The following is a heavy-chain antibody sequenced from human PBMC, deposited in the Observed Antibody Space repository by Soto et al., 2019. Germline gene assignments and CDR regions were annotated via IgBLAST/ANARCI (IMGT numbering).Heavy chain of an antibody. CDR1: GFXXXXYG. CDR2: IWYDGSNK. Sequence: GGALRRSCAASGFXXXXYGMHWVRQAPGKGLEWVAVIWYDGSNKYYADSVKGRFTISRVNSKNTLYLQMNSQRAEDRAVHYCARNRSSGSVLRPRGHGPPVPVSS. D-gene: IGHD3-22*01. CDR3: ARNRSSGSVLRP. J-gene: IGHJ5*02. V-gene: IGHV3-33*08.